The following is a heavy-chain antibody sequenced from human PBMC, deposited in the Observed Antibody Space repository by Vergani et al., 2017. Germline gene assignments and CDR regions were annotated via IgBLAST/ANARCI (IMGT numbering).Heavy chain of an antibody. CDR2: ISYDGSNK. CDR1: GFTFSSYG. CDR3: AKDQNLIAAAGTIDY. J-gene: IGHJ4*02. Sequence: QVQLVESGGGVVQPGRSMRLSCAASGFTFSSYGMHWVRQAPGKGLEWVAVISYDGSNKYYADSVKGRFTISRDNSKNTLYLQMNSLRAEDTAVYYCAKDQNLIAAAGTIDYWGQGTLVTVSS. D-gene: IGHD6-13*01. V-gene: IGHV3-30*18.